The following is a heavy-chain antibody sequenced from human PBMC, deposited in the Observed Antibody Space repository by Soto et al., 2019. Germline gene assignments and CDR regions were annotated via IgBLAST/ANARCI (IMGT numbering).Heavy chain of an antibody. CDR1: GFTFSRYA. CDR3: AKDPPWYYYGMDV. CDR2: ISGGGGST. V-gene: IGHV3-23*01. J-gene: IGHJ6*02. Sequence: GGSLRLSCAASGFTFSRYAMSWFRQAPGKGLEWVSAISGGGGSTYYADSVKGRFTISRDNSKNTLYLQMNSLRAEDTAVYYCAKDPPWYYYGMDVWGQGTTVTVSS.